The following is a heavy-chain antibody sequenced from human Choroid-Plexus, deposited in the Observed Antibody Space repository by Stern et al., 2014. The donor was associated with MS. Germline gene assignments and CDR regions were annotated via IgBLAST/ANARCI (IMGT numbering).Heavy chain of an antibody. CDR3: AKDRQYLTYFFDH. CDR2: VSYDGSNK. J-gene: IGHJ5*02. D-gene: IGHD2/OR15-2a*01. Sequence: VQLEESGGGVVQPGRPLRLSCVASGFIFGSCAMHWVRQAPGKGLEWVAGVSYDGSNKYYADSVKGRFTISRDNSQNTLYMQMSSLRPEDTAVYYCAKDRQYLTYFFDHWGQGSLVTVSS. CDR1: GFIFGSCA. V-gene: IGHV3-30*18.